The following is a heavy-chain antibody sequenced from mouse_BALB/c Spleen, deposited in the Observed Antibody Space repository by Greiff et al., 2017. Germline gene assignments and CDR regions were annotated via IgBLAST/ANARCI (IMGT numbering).Heavy chain of an antibody. CDR3: ARYQDAIDY. J-gene: IGHJ4*01. Sequence: EVMLVESGGGLVQPGGSRKLSCAASGFTFSSFGMHWVRQAPEKGLEWVAYISSGSSTIYYADTVKGRFTISRDNPKNTLFLQMTSLRSEDTAMYYCARYQDAIDYWGQGTSVTVSS. CDR2: ISSGSSTI. CDR1: GFTFSSFG. V-gene: IGHV5-17*02.